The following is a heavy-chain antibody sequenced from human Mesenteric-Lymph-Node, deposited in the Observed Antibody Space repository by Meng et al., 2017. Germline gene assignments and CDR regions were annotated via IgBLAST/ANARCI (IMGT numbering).Heavy chain of an antibody. CDR3: ARFLEESSSWYYYYGMDV. V-gene: IGHV4-39*07. D-gene: IGHD6-13*01. Sequence: SETLSLTCTVSGGSISSSSYYWGWIRQPPGKGLEWIGSIYYSGSTYYNPSLKSRVTISVDTSKNQFSLKLSSVTAADTAVYYCARFLEESSSWYYYYGMDVWGQGTTVTVSS. J-gene: IGHJ6*02. CDR2: IYYSGST. CDR1: GGSISSSSYY.